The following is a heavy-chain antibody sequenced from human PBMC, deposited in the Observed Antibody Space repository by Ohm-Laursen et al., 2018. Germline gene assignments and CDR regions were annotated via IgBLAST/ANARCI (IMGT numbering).Heavy chain of an antibody. CDR3: AKAHSGYLAGDY. CDR2: ISYDGSNK. D-gene: IGHD3-22*01. Sequence: SLRLSCAASGFTFSSYGMNWVRQAPGKGLEWVAVISYDGSNKYYADSVKGRFTISRDNSKNTLYLQMNSLRAEDTAVYYCAKAHSGYLAGDYWGQGTLVTVSS. V-gene: IGHV3-30*18. J-gene: IGHJ4*02. CDR1: GFTFSSYG.